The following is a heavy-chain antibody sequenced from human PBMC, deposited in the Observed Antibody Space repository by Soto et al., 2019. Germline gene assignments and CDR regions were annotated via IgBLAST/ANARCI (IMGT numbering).Heavy chain of an antibody. J-gene: IGHJ4*02. Sequence: SETLSLTCTVSGGSISSYYWSWIRQPPGKGLEWIGYIYYSGSTNYNPSLKSRVTISVDTSKNQFSLKLSSVTAADTAVYYCARGRDSSGWYLVGYFDYWGQGTLVTIPS. V-gene: IGHV4-59*01. CDR1: GGSISSYY. CDR2: IYYSGST. D-gene: IGHD6-19*01. CDR3: ARGRDSSGWYLVGYFDY.